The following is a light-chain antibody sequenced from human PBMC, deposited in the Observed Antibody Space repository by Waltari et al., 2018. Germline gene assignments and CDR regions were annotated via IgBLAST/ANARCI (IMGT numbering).Light chain of an antibody. CDR3: QQYDGEVVT. Sequence: EIVLTQSPGTLSLSPGERAPLSCRASQSVTSISLSWYQQKLGQAPRLLIYGTSSRATGTPDRFSGSGSGTDFTLTISRLEPEDVAVYYCQQYDGEVVTFGGGTKVEI. CDR1: QSVTSIS. V-gene: IGKV3-20*01. CDR2: GTS. J-gene: IGKJ4*01.